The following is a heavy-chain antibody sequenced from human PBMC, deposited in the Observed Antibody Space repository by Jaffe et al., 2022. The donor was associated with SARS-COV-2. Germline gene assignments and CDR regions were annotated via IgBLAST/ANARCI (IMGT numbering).Heavy chain of an antibody. Sequence: QVQLVQSGAEVKKPGASVKVSCKASGYTFTSYYMHWVRQAPGQGLEWMGIINPSGGTTSYAQKLQGRVTMTRDTSTSTVYMELSSLRSEDTAVYYCARDRSSSYCGGDCYGGPGDYWGQGTLVTVSS. CDR2: INPSGGTT. D-gene: IGHD2-21*02. V-gene: IGHV1-46*04. J-gene: IGHJ4*02. CDR3: ARDRSSSYCGGDCYGGPGDY. CDR1: GYTFTSYY.